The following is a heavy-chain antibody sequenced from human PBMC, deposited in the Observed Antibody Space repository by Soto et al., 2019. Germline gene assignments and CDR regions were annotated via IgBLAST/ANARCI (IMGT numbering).Heavy chain of an antibody. CDR3: ARLRLFRWFDP. D-gene: IGHD4-17*01. J-gene: IGHJ5*02. CDR1: GGSISSGDYY. V-gene: IGHV4-30-4*01. CDR2: IYYSGST. Sequence: PLETLSLTCTVSGGSISSGDYYWSWIRQPPGKGLEWIGYIYYSGSTYYNPSLKSRVTISVDTSKNQFSLKLSSVTAADTAVYYCARLRLFRWFDPWGQGTLVTVSS.